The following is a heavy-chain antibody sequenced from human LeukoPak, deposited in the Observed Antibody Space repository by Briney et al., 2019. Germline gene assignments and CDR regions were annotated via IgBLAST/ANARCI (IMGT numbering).Heavy chain of an antibody. CDR3: ARDLGYYDSSGYPGDY. V-gene: IGHV1-3*01. J-gene: IGHJ4*02. Sequence: ASVKVSCKASGYTFTSYAMHWVRQAPGQRLEWMGWINAGNGNTKYSQKFQGRVTITRDTSASTAYMEPSSLRSEDTAVYYCARDLGYYDSSGYPGDYWGQGTLVTVSS. D-gene: IGHD3-22*01. CDR1: GYTFTSYA. CDR2: INAGNGNT.